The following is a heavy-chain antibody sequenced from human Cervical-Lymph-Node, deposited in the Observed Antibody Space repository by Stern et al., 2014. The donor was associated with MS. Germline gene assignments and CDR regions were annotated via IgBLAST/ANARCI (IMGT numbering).Heavy chain of an antibody. CDR1: GFTFRRYG. D-gene: IGHD6-19*01. Sequence: VQLLQSGGGVVQPGRSLRLSCATSGFTFRRYGIHWVRQAPGKGLEWVAIIRTDGSDQVYADSVKGRFTVSRDNSRNKVFLQMNSLGDDDTAVYYCARDGSGWCPDYWGQGTLVTVSS. CDR2: IRTDGSDQ. J-gene: IGHJ4*02. CDR3: ARDGSGWCPDY. V-gene: IGHV3-33*01.